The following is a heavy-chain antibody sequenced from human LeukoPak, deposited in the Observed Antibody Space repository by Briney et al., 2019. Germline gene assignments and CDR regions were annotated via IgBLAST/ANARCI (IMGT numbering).Heavy chain of an antibody. V-gene: IGHV3-7*05. CDR3: ARDPKNGAIAGFY. D-gene: IGHD6-19*01. J-gene: IGHJ4*02. CDR1: GFSFSNYG. Sequence: GGSLRLSCVASGFSFSNYGMSWVRQAPGKGLEWVANIKQEGSEKYYADSVKDRFTISRDNAKNSLYLQMNSLRAEDTAVYYCARDPKNGAIAGFYWSQGTLVTVSS. CDR2: IKQEGSEK.